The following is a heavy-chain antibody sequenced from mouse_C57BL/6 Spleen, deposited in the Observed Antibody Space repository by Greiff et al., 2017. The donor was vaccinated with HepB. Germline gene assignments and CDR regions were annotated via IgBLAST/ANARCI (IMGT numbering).Heavy chain of an antibody. CDR1: GFTFSSYA. CDR3: TKMREGFSGYFDV. V-gene: IGHV5-9-1*02. Sequence: EVKVVESGEGLVKPGGSLKLSCAASGFTFSSYAMSWVRQTPEKRLEWVAFISSGGDYIYYADTVKGRVTISRDKARNTLYLQMSSLKSEDTAMYYCTKMREGFSGYFDVWGTGTTVTVSS. J-gene: IGHJ1*03. CDR2: ISSGGDYI.